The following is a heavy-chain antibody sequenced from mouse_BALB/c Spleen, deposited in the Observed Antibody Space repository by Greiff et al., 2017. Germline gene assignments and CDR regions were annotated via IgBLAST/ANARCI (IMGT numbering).Heavy chain of an antibody. J-gene: IGHJ4*01. CDR2: ISYDGSN. V-gene: IGHV3-6*02. Sequence: ESGPGLVKPSQSLSLTCSVTGYSITSGYYWNWIRQFPGNKLEWMGYISYDGSNNYNPSLKNRISITRDTSKNQFFLKLNSVTTEDTATYYCAREEVRRRGYAMDYWGQGTSVTVSS. D-gene: IGHD2-14*01. CDR1: GYSITSGYY. CDR3: AREEVRRRGYAMDY.